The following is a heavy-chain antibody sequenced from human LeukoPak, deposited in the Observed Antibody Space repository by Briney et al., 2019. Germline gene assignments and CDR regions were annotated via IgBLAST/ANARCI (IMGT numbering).Heavy chain of an antibody. D-gene: IGHD3/OR15-3a*01. V-gene: IGHV6-1*01. Sequence: SQTLSLTCAISGDSVSSANAAWYWIRQSPSRGLEWLGRTYYRSGWCHDYALFVKSRISINADTSPNQFSLQLTSATPEDTAVYYCARHHLGLYYADWGQGTLVTVSS. CDR3: ARHHLGLYYAD. CDR1: GDSVSSANAA. J-gene: IGHJ4*02. CDR2: TYYRSGWCH.